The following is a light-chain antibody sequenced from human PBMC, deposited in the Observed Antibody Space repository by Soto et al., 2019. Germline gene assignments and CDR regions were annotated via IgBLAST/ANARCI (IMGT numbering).Light chain of an antibody. CDR2: DAS. CDR3: QQYNSYSWT. Sequence: DIQMTQSPSTLSASVGDRVTITCRASQSISSWLAWYQQKPGKAPNLLIYDASSLESGVPSRFSGSGSGTEFPLTISSLRPDDFATYSCQQYNSYSWTFGQGTKLII. V-gene: IGKV1-5*01. CDR1: QSISSW. J-gene: IGKJ1*01.